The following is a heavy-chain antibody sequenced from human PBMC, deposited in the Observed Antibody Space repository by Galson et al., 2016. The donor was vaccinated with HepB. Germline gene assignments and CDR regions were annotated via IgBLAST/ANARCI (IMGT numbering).Heavy chain of an antibody. V-gene: IGHV3-7*01. D-gene: IGHD3-16*01. CDR2: ISPDGTTK. CDR1: GFTFSSDW. Sequence: SLRLSCAVSGFTFSSDWMTWVRRAPEKRLEWVANISPDGTTKNYADSVKGRFTISRDNAHNSLYLQVSSLRAEDTAVYYCATDVRGGASDIWGQGTMVTVPS. CDR3: ATDVRGGASDI. J-gene: IGHJ3*02.